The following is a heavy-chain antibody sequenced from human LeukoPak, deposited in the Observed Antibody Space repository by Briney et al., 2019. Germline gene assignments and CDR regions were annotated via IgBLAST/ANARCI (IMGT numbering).Heavy chain of an antibody. CDR3: ARESRGLDSYDFWSGYPNFDY. Sequence: SSETLSLTCTVSGGSISSYYWSWIRQPPGKGLEWIGYIYYSGSTNYNPSLKSRVTMSVDTSKNQFSLKLSSVTAADTAVYYCARESRGLDSYDFWSGYPNFDYWGQGTLVTVSS. D-gene: IGHD3-3*01. V-gene: IGHV4-59*12. J-gene: IGHJ4*02. CDR1: GGSISSYY. CDR2: IYYSGST.